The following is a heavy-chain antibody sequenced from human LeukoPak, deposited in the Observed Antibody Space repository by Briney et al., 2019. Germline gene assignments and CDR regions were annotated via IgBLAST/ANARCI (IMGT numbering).Heavy chain of an antibody. CDR2: ISGSGGST. D-gene: IGHD6-19*01. CDR1: GFTFSSYA. J-gene: IGHJ4*02. CDR3: TKSHGYTSGWYGGY. V-gene: IGHV3-23*01. Sequence: AGGSLRLSCAASGFTFSSYAMNWVRQAPGKGLEWVSGISGSGGSTYYADSVKGRFTISRDNSKNTLYLQMNSLRAEDTAVYYCTKSHGYTSGWYGGYWGQGTLVTVSS.